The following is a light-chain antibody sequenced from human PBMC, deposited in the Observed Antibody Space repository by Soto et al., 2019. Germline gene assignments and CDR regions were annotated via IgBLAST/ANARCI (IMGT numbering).Light chain of an antibody. J-gene: IGKJ1*01. V-gene: IGKV3-20*01. CDR1: PSVSGSN. CDR3: QQYYL. CDR2: GAS. Sequence: EIVWTQSPGTLSLYPGEKATLSCRARPSVSGSNLAWYKQKPGQAPRLVIYGASSRATGIPDTFTGSGSGTDFTLNISRLVHGDFAVYYCQQYYLFGQGAKVEIK.